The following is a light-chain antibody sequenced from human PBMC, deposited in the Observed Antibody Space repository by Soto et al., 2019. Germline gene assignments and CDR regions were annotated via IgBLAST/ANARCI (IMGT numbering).Light chain of an antibody. CDR3: QRYYATPFT. Sequence: DIVMTQSPDSLAVSLGERATINCKSSQSVLYGFNNLNYLAWYQQKPGQPPNLLIYWASTRESGVPDRFSGSGSGTDFTLTISSLQAEDVAVYYCQRYYATPFTFGPGTKVDI. J-gene: IGKJ3*01. CDR1: QSVLYGFNNLNY. CDR2: WAS. V-gene: IGKV4-1*01.